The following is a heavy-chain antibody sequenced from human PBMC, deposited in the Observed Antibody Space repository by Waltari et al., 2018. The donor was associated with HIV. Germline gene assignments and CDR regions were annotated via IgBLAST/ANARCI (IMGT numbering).Heavy chain of an antibody. CDR3: ARDSYYYDSSGFFPDF. CDR2: INLNSGDT. V-gene: IGHV1-2*06. D-gene: IGHD3-22*01. CDR1: GYTFTASY. Sequence: QVQLVQSGAEVKKPGASVKVSCMASGYTFTASYKHRVRQAPGQGLEWMGRINLNSGDTNYGQKFQGRVTMTRDTSISTAYMELSRLRSDDTAVYYCARDSYYYDSSGFFPDFWGQGTLVTVSS. J-gene: IGHJ4*02.